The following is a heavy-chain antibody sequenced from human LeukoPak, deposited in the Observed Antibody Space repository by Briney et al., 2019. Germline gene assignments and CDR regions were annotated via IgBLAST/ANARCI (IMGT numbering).Heavy chain of an antibody. CDR1: GGSISSYY. CDR3: ARLSGYDWESSYDY. V-gene: IGHV4-59*01. J-gene: IGHJ4*02. D-gene: IGHD5-12*01. CDR2: IYYSGST. Sequence: PSETLSLTCTVSGGSISSYYWSWIRQPPGKGLEWIGYIYYSGSTNYNPSLKSRVTISVDTSKKQFSLKLGSVTAADTAVYYCARLSGYDWESSYDYWGQGTLVTVSS.